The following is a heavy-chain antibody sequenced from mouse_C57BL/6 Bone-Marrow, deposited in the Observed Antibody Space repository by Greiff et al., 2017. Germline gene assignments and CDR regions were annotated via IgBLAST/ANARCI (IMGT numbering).Heavy chain of an antibody. J-gene: IGHJ4*01. V-gene: IGHV1-69*01. CDR3: ASCYYGSHYAMDY. Sequence: QVQLQQPGAELVMPGASVKLSCKASGYTFTSYWMHWVKQRPGQGLEWIGEIDPSDSYTNYNQKFKGKSTLTVDKSSSTAYMQLSSLTSEDSAVYYCASCYYGSHYAMDYWGQGTSVTVSS. CDR2: IDPSDSYT. CDR1: GYTFTSYW. D-gene: IGHD1-1*01.